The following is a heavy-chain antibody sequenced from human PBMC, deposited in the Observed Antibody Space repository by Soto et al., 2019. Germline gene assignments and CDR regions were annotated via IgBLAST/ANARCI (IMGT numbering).Heavy chain of an antibody. CDR2: IYYSGST. Sequence: PSETLSLTCTVSGGSISSGGYYWSWIRQHPGRGLEWIGYIYYSGSTYYNPSLKSRVTISVDTSKNQFSLKLSSVTAADTAVYYCARDYGGFGEFVPSYGMDVWGQGTTVTVSS. CDR1: GGSISSGGYY. CDR3: ARDYGGFGEFVPSYGMDV. D-gene: IGHD3-10*01. J-gene: IGHJ6*02. V-gene: IGHV4-31*03.